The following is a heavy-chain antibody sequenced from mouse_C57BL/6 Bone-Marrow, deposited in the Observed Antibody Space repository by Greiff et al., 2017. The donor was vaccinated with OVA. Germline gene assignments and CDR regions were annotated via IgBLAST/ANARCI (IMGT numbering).Heavy chain of an antibody. V-gene: IGHV1-69*01. Sequence: QVQLQQPGAELVMPGASVKLSCKASGYTFTSYWMHWVKQRPGQGLEWIGEIDPSDSYTNYNQKFKGKSTLTVDKSSSTAYMQLSSLTSEDSAVYYCARGGYGSSYEGYWGQGTTLTVSS. CDR2: IDPSDSYT. CDR3: ARGGYGSSYEGY. CDR1: GYTFTSYW. D-gene: IGHD1-1*01. J-gene: IGHJ2*01.